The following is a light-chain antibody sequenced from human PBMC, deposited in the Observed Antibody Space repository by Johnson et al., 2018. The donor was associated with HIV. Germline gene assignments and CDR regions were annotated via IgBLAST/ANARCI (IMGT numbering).Light chain of an antibody. CDR3: GTWDSSLSAI. J-gene: IGLJ1*01. V-gene: IGLV1-51*02. CDR2: ENN. CDR1: SSNIGNNY. Sequence: QSVLTQPPSVSAAPGQKVTISCSGSSSNIGNNYVSWYQQLPGTAPKLLIYENNKRPSGIPDRFSGSKSGTSATRGITGLQTGDEADYYCGTWDSSLSAIFGTGTKVTVL.